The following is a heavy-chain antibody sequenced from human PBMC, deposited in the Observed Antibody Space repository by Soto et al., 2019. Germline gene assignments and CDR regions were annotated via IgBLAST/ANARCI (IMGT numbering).Heavy chain of an antibody. CDR2: INQSGIT. CDR3: ARHGERTIRSLNWFDP. D-gene: IGHD4-17*01. CDR1: GACSSNYY. V-gene: IGHV4-34*01. Sequence: SETLSLTCAFSGACSSNYYWSWIRQSPGKGLGWIGEINQSGITNYNPSLKSRVTISIDTSKSQFSLRLSSVTAADTAVYYCARHGERTIRSLNWFDPWGQGTLVTVSS. J-gene: IGHJ5*02.